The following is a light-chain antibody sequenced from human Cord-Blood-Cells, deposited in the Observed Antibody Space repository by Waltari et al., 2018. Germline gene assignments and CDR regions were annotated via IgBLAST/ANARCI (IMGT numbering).Light chain of an antibody. Sequence: DIQMTQSPSTLSASVGDXXXITCRASQSINSWLGLYQQKPGKAPKLLIYKASSLESGVPSRFSGSGSGTEFTLTISSLQPDDFATYYCQQYNSYSTFGQGTKLEIK. CDR3: QQYNSYST. CDR1: QSINSW. CDR2: KAS. J-gene: IGKJ2*01. V-gene: IGKV1-5*03.